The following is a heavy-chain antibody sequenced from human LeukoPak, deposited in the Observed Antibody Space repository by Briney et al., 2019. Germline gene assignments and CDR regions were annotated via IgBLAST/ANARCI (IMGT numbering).Heavy chain of an antibody. CDR1: GFTFSPYE. V-gene: IGHV3-48*03. Sequence: GGSLRLSCAASGFTFSPYEMNWVRQAPGKGLEWISYIRGFDSTIYYADSVKGRFTISRDNAKNSLYLQMNSLRAEDTAVYYCAKRIQSAMATGYWGQGTLVTVSS. D-gene: IGHD5-18*01. J-gene: IGHJ4*02. CDR2: IRGFDSTI. CDR3: AKRIQSAMATGY.